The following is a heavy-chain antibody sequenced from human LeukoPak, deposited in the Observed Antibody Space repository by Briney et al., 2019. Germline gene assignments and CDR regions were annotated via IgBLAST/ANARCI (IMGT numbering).Heavy chain of an antibody. V-gene: IGHV4-59*08. J-gene: IGHJ4*02. CDR2: IYYSGST. CDR3: ARPDSSFDY. D-gene: IGHD3-22*01. Sequence: SETLSLTCTVSGGSISSYYWSWTRQPPGKGLEWIGYIYYSGSTNYNPSLKSRVTISVDTSKNQFSLKLSSVTAADTAVYYCARPDSSFDYWGQGTLVTVSS. CDR1: GGSISSYY.